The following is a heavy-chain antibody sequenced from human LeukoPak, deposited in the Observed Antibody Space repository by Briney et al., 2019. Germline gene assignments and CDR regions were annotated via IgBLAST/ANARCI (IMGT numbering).Heavy chain of an antibody. D-gene: IGHD6-6*01. CDR2: IWYDGSNK. J-gene: IGHJ6*02. CDR3: AREYSSSSYYYGMDV. Sequence: PGRSLRLSCAASGCTFNSYGLHWVRQAPGKGLEWVAVIWYDGSNKYYADSVKGRFTISRDNSKNTLYLQMHSLRVEDTAVYYCAREYSSSSYYYGMDVWGQGTTVTVSS. V-gene: IGHV3-33*01. CDR1: GCTFNSYG.